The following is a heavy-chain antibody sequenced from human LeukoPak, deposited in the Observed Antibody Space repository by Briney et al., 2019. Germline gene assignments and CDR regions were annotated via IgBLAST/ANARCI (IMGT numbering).Heavy chain of an antibody. CDR3: AKDSGVSVVYGMDV. Sequence: GGSLRLSCAASGFTFSSYAMSWVRQAPGKGLEWVSAISGSGGSTYYADSVKGRFTISRDNSKNTLYLQMNSLRAEDTAVYYCAKDSGVSVVYGMDVWGQGTTVTVS. V-gene: IGHV3-23*01. J-gene: IGHJ6*02. D-gene: IGHD3-10*01. CDR2: ISGSGGST. CDR1: GFTFSSYA.